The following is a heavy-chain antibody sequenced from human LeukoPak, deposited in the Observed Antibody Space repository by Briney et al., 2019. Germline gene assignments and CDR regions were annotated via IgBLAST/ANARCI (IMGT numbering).Heavy chain of an antibody. CDR3: ARDGRVLRYFDWLSSSLDY. V-gene: IGHV3-33*01. J-gene: IGHJ4*02. CDR2: IWYDGSNK. D-gene: IGHD3-9*01. Sequence: GGSLRPSCAASGFTFSSYGMHWVRQAPGKGLEWVAVIWYDGSNKYYADSVKGRFTISRDNSKNTLYLQMNSLRAEDTAVYYCARDGRVLRYFDWLSSSLDYWGQGTLVTVSS. CDR1: GFTFSSYG.